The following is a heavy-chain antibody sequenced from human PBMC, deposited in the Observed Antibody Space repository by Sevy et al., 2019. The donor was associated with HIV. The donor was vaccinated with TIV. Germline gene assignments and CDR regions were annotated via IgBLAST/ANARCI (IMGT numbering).Heavy chain of an antibody. CDR2: ISAYNGNT. CDR1: GYTFTSYG. Sequence: ASVKVSCDASGYTFTSYGISWVRQAPGQGLEWMGWISAYNGNTNYAQKLQGRVTMTTDTSTSTAYMELRRLRSDDTAVYYCARVSRIQLWFDYWGQGTLVTVSS. J-gene: IGHJ4*02. CDR3: ARVSRIQLWFDY. D-gene: IGHD5-18*01. V-gene: IGHV1-18*01.